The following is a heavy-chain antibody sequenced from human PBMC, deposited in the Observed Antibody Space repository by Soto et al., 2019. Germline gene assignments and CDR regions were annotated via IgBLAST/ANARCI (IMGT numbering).Heavy chain of an antibody. CDR1: GGTFSSYA. CDR3: AGATYYYDSGGHFDY. Sequence: EASVKVSCKASGGTFSSYAISWVRQAPGQGLEWMGGIIPIFGTANYAQKFQGRVTITADKSTSTAYMELSSLRSEDTAVYYCAGATYYYDSGGHFDYWGQGTLVTVSS. J-gene: IGHJ4*02. CDR2: IIPIFGTA. D-gene: IGHD3-22*01. V-gene: IGHV1-69*06.